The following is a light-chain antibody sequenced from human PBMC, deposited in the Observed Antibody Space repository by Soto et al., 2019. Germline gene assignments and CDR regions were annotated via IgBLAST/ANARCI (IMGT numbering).Light chain of an antibody. CDR1: SPNIGAGFA. J-gene: IGLJ2*01. CDR3: QSYDNSLSGVV. Sequence: QSVLTQPPSVSGAPGQRVTVSCTGSSPNIGAGFAVYWYQQLPGTAPKLLIYDNNNRPSGVPDRFSGSKSGTSASLAITGLQAEDEADYYCQSYDNSLSGVVFGGGTKLTVL. V-gene: IGLV1-40*01. CDR2: DNN.